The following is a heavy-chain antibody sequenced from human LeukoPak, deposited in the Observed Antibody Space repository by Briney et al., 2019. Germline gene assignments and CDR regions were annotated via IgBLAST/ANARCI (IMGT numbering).Heavy chain of an antibody. J-gene: IGHJ4*02. CDR2: INPNSGGT. Sequence: ASVKVSCKASGYTFTGHFIHWVRQAPGQGLEWMGWINPNSGGTNYAQKFQGRVTMTRDTSISTAYMELSRLRSDDPAVYYCATGIVVVPTAKVPEYWGQGTLVTVSS. CDR1: GYTFTGHF. D-gene: IGHD2-2*01. V-gene: IGHV1-2*02. CDR3: ATGIVVVPTAKVPEY.